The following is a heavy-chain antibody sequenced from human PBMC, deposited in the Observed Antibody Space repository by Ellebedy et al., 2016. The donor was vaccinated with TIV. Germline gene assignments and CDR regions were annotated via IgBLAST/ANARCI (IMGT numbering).Heavy chain of an antibody. J-gene: IGHJ4*02. CDR2: IKQDGSEK. CDR1: GFSFSIYW. V-gene: IGHV3-7*01. Sequence: GESLKISCAASGFSFSIYWMSWVRQAPGKGLECVANIKQDGSEKSYVDSVKGRFTISRGNAKNSLYLQMNSLRAEDTAVYYCSRHTEYALDYWGQGALVTVSS. D-gene: IGHD2-2*01. CDR3: SRHTEYALDY.